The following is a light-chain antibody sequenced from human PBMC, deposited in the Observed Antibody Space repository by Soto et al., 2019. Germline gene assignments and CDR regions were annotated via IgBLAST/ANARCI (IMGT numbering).Light chain of an antibody. CDR1: QSVTSNY. CDR2: GAS. CDR3: QQYDSSPLT. V-gene: IGKV3-20*01. J-gene: IGKJ4*01. Sequence: EIVLTQSPGTLSLSPGERATLSCRASQSVTSNYLAWYQQKTGQAPKLLIYGASRRATGIPDRFSGGGSGTDFTLTIKRLEPEDFAVYYCQQYDSSPLTFGGGTKVEIK.